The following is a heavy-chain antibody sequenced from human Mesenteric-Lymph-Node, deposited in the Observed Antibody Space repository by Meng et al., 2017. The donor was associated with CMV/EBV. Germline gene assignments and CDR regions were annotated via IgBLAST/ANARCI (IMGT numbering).Heavy chain of an antibody. CDR1: GFTFASRW. V-gene: IGHV3-7*03. D-gene: IGHD1-1*01. Sequence: GGSLRLSCVVSGFTFASRWMSWVRQSPVKGLEWVATIRDNGSQGCYVDSVKGRFTISRDNAKNSLFLEMNNLRVDDTAVYYCAKTGGYPNWFDAWGQGSLVTVSS. CDR3: AKTGGYPNWFDA. CDR2: IRDNGSQG. J-gene: IGHJ5*02.